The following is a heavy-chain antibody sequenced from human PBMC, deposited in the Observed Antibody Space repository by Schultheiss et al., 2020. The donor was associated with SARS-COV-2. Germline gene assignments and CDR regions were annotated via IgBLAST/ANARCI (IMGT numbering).Heavy chain of an antibody. CDR3: ARPPVAAVASTLYYFDY. D-gene: IGHD6-19*01. Sequence: SVKVSCKASGYTFTGYYMHWVRQAPGQGLEWMGGIIPIFGTANYAQKFQGRVTITADDSMTRAYMELSSLRSEDTAVYYCARPPVAAVASTLYYFDYWGQGTLVTVSS. CDR2: IIPIFGTA. CDR1: GYTFTGYY. J-gene: IGHJ4*02. V-gene: IGHV1-69*13.